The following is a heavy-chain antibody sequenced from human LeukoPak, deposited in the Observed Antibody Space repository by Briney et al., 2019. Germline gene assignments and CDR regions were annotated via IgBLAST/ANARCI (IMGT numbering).Heavy chain of an antibody. CDR2: INHSGST. CDR3: ARGLPRRNYYDSSGYYSYYFDY. J-gene: IGHJ4*02. V-gene: IGHV4-34*01. D-gene: IGHD3-22*01. Sequence: SETLSLTCAVYGGSFSGYYWSWTRQPPGKGLEWIGEINHSGSTNYNPSLKSRVTISVDTSKNQFSLKLSSVTAADTAVYYCARGLPRRNYYDSSGYYSYYFDYWGQGTLVTVSS. CDR1: GGSFSGYY.